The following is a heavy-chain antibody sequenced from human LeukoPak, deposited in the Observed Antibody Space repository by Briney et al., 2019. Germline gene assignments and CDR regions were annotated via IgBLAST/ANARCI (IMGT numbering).Heavy chain of an antibody. CDR1: GFIFSTYE. CDR2: ISTTGKTT. V-gene: IGHV3-48*03. Sequence: GGSLRLSCVGSGFIFSTYEMNRVRQAPGKGLEWVSYISTTGKTTYYGDSVQGRFIMSRDNVKNSVYLQLNSLRADDTAVYYCAGKTRDGYYDGRFDFWGQGTLVTVSS. J-gene: IGHJ4*02. D-gene: IGHD5-24*01. CDR3: AGKTRDGYYDGRFDF.